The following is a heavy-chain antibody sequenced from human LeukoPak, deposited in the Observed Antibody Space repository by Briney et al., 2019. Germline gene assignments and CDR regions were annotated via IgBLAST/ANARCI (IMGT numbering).Heavy chain of an antibody. D-gene: IGHD1-7*01. CDR3: ARASPIITGTTSYFDY. V-gene: IGHV1-69*04. CDR1: GGTFSSYA. CDR2: IIPILGIA. Sequence: EASVKVSCKASGGTFSSYAISWVRQAPGQGLEWMGRIIPILGIANYAQKFQGRVTITADKSTSTAYMELSSLRSEDTAVYYCARASPIITGTTSYFDYWSQGTLVTVSS. J-gene: IGHJ4*02.